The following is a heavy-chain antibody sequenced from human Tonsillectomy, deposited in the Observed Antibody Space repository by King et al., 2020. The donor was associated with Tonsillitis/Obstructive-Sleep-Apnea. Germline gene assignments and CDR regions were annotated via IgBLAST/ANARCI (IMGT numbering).Heavy chain of an antibody. D-gene: IGHD6-19*01. CDR3: ARGGPYRSGSHFDY. CDR1: GFTFSRNG. J-gene: IGHJ4*02. CDR2: IWYDGSNK. V-gene: IGHV3-33*01. Sequence: VQLVESGGGVVQPGRSLRVSCAASGFTFSRNGMHWVRQAPGKGLEWVSVIWYDGSNKYYADSVKGRFTISRDNSKNTLYLQMNSLRAEDTAVYYCARGGPYRSGSHFDYWGQGTLVTVSS.